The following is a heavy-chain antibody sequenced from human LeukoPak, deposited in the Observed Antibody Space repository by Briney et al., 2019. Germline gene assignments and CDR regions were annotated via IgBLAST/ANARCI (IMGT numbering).Heavy chain of an antibody. D-gene: IGHD2-15*01. J-gene: IGHJ3*02. CDR2: VSGNGGNT. CDR1: GFTFNNYA. Sequence: GGSLRLSCAASGFTFNNYAMGWVRQPPGKGLEWVSGVSGNGGNTYYADSVKGRFTISRDYSKSTLYLQMNSLRAEDTAVYYCATLGYCSGGSCPDAFDIWGQGTMATVS. CDR3: ATLGYCSGGSCPDAFDI. V-gene: IGHV3-23*01.